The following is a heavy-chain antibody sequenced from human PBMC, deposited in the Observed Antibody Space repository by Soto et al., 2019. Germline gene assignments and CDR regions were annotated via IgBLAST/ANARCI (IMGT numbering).Heavy chain of an antibody. J-gene: IGHJ4*02. Sequence: QLQLQESGPGLVKPSETLSLTCTVSGGSISSSSYYWGWIRQPPGKGLAWIGSLYYSGSTYYNPSLESRVTISGDTSQNQFSLKLSSVTDADTAVDYCVGSGYSPFDYWGQGTLVTVSS. CDR3: VGSGYSPFDY. CDR1: GGSISSSSYY. D-gene: IGHD3-22*01. CDR2: LYYSGST. V-gene: IGHV4-39*01.